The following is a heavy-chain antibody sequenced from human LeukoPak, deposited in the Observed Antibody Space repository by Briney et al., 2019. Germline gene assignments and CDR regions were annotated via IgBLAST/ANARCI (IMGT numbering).Heavy chain of an antibody. CDR2: TYYRSKWYN. D-gene: IGHD2-2*01. CDR3: ARGTYLAGYCSSTSCYPWYAFDI. J-gene: IGHJ3*02. CDR1: GDSVSSNSAA. Sequence: SQTLSLTCAISGDSVSSNSAAWNWIRQSPSRGLEWLGRTYYRSKWYNDYAVSVKSRITINPDTSKNQFSLQLNSVTPEDTAVYYCARGTYLAGYCSSTSCYPWYAFDIWGQGTKVTVSS. V-gene: IGHV6-1*01.